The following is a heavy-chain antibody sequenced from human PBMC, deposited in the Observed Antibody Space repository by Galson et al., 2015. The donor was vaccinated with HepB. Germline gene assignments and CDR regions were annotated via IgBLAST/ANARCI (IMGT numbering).Heavy chain of an antibody. Sequence: SLRLSCAASGFTFSSYAMSWVRQAPGKGLEWVSAISGSGGSTYYADSVKGRFTISRDNSKNTLYLQMNSLRAEDTAVYYCSTPPSRLALLHRHWGQGTLVTVSS. D-gene: IGHD2-15*01. CDR2: ISGSGGST. V-gene: IGHV3-23*01. J-gene: IGHJ4*02. CDR1: GFTFSSYA. CDR3: STPPSRLALLHRH.